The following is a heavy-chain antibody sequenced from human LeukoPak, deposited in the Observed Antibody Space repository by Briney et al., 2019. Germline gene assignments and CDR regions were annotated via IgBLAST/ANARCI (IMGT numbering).Heavy chain of an antibody. CDR2: IYYSGTT. V-gene: IGHV4-39*01. CDR3: ARQASDYFYYYMDV. CDR1: GGSISTSNYY. Sequence: PSETLSLTCTVSGGSISTSNYYWGWIRQPPGKGLEWIGTIYYSGTTYYNPSLESRVTISEDTSKNQFSLMLRSVTAADTAVYFCARQASDYFYYYMDVWGKRTTVTVSS. J-gene: IGHJ6*03.